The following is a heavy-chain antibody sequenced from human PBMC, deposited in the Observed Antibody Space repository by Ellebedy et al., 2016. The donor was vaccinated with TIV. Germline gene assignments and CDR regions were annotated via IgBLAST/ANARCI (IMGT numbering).Heavy chain of an antibody. V-gene: IGHV1-18*04. CDR1: GYTFTSYG. CDR2: INPNSGGT. Sequence: AASVKVSCKASGYTFTSYGISWVRQAPGQGLEWMGWINPNSGGTNYAQKLQGRVTMTTDTSTSTAYMELRSLRSDDTAVYYCARDIELGANWFDPWGQGTLVTVSS. J-gene: IGHJ5*02. CDR3: ARDIELGANWFDP. D-gene: IGHD3-16*01.